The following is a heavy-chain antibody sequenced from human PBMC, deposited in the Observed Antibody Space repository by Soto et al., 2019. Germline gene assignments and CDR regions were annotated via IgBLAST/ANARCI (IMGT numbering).Heavy chain of an antibody. CDR1: GFTSSMYW. CDR2: LSDHGATT. CDR3: TRLPNADPSGTGAH. D-gene: IGHD1-26*01. V-gene: IGHV3-74*01. Sequence: PGGSLRPSCVVSGFTSSMYWMHSVRQVPGQRAFWVSRLSDHGATTNYADSVRGRFTISRDNAKHSTYLQINHLKPDDAAIYDCTRLPNADPSGTGAHSGHGTPVTVAS. J-gene: IGHJ1*01.